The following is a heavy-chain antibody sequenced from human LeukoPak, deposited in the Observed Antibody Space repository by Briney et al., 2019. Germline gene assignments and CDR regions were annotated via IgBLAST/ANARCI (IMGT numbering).Heavy chain of an antibody. J-gene: IGHJ4*02. CDR2: IYTSGSS. CDR1: GGSFSGYY. D-gene: IGHD3-22*01. V-gene: IGHV4-59*10. CDR3: ARTQYYYDSSGYYFYFDY. Sequence: SDTLSLTCAVYGGSFSGYYWSWTRPPAGKGLEWIGRIYTSGSSNYNPSLKSRVTMSVDTSKNQFSLKLSSVTAADTAVYYCARTQYYYDSSGYYFYFDYWGQGTLVTVSS.